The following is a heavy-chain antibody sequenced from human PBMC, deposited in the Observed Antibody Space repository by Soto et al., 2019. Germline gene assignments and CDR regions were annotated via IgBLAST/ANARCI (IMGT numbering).Heavy chain of an antibody. D-gene: IGHD6-19*01. CDR3: ASVHFMVVAGSILAY. CDR1: GGTITSGRSS. CDR2: IYHSGST. Sequence: TLCLTCSVSGGTITSGRSSWNWIRQSPGKGLEWIAYIYHSGSTYYNPSLKSRVTISVDRSNNQFSLKLTSVTAAATAVYYCASVHFMVVAGSILAYWGHRTLVTASS. J-gene: IGHJ4*01. V-gene: IGHV4-30-2*06.